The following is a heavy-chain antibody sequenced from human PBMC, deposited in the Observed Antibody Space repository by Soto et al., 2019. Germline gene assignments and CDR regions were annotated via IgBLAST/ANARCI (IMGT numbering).Heavy chain of an antibody. CDR2: IYPDTGGT. V-gene: IGHV1-2*02. D-gene: IGHD2-15*01. J-gene: IGHJ4*03. CDR1: AYTFSGYY. CDR3: AVSRRASIILCYMGCQDD. Sequence: ASVKVSGKTAAYTFSGYYMHWVRQFPGQGXEWMGCIYPDTGGTKYGQKFQGIVTMTRDTSISTAYIELSRWTSDDTAVYYCAVSRRASIILCYMGCQDDWFQVTTGTLSS.